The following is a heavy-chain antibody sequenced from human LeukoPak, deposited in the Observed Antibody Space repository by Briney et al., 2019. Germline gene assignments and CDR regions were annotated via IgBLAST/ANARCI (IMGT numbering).Heavy chain of an antibody. CDR1: GGSISSDGFY. CDR2: IYHSGST. CDR3: ARVADL. J-gene: IGHJ2*01. Sequence: SETLSLTCTVSGGSISSDGFYWSWIRQPPGKGLEWIGYIYHSGSTNYNPSLKSRVTISVDTSKNQFSLKPSSVTAADTAVYYCARVADLWGRGTLVTVSS. V-gene: IGHV4-61*08.